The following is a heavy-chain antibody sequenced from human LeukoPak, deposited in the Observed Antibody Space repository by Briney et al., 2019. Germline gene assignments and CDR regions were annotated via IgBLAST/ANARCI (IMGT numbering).Heavy chain of an antibody. CDR3: ARGGGVRGVNCFDY. V-gene: IGHV3-33*01. CDR1: GFTFSSYG. D-gene: IGHD3-10*02. Sequence: GGSLRLSCAASGFTFSSYGMHWVRQAPGKGLEWVAVIWYDGSNKYYADSVKGRFTISRDNSKNTLYLQMNSLRAEDMAVYYCARGGGVRGVNCFDYWGQGTLVTVSS. CDR2: IWYDGSNK. J-gene: IGHJ4*02.